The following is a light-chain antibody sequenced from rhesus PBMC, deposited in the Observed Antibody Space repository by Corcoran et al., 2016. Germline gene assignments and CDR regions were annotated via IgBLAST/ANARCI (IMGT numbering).Light chain of an antibody. J-gene: IGKJ3*01. V-gene: IGKV1-94*01. CDR2: AES. CDR1: QAINKE. Sequence: DIQMTQSPSSLSASVGDRGTVTCRASQAINKELSWFQQKPGKAPTLLIFAESTLQTGVSSRFSGTGSGTDYTLTLSSLQPADFSTYYCLQDYSSPFTFGPGTKLDIK. CDR3: LQDYSSPFT.